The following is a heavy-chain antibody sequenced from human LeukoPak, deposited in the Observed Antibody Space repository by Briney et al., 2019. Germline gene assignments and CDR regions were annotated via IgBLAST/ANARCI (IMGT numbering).Heavy chain of an antibody. V-gene: IGHV3-23*01. J-gene: IGHJ4*02. Sequence: GGSLRLSCAASGFTFSSYAMSWVRQAPGKGLEWVSALSNIGSSTSYADSVKGRFTISRDNSKNTLYLQMNSLRAEDTAVYYCAKLYTSRWHNCYRGQGTLVTVSS. CDR3: AKLYTSRWHNCY. D-gene: IGHD6-13*01. CDR2: LSNIGSST. CDR1: GFTFSSYA.